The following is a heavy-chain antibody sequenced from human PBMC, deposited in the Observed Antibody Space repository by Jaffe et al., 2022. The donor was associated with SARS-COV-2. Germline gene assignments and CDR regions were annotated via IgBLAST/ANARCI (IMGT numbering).Heavy chain of an antibody. V-gene: IGHV3-30*18. CDR3: AKDSIVTVVVVAATRGGSMDV. D-gene: IGHD2-15*01. J-gene: IGHJ6*02. Sequence: QVQLVESGGGVVQPGRSLRLSCAASGFTFSSYGMHWVRQAPGKGLEWVAVISYDGSNKYYADSVKGRFTISRDNSKNTLYLQMNSLRAEDTAVYYCAKDSIVTVVVVAATRGGSMDVWGQGTTVTVSS. CDR2: ISYDGSNK. CDR1: GFTFSSYG.